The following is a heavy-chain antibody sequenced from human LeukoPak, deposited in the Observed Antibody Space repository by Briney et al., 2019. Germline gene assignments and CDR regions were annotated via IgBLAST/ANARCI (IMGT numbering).Heavy chain of an antibody. CDR2: IYPGDSDT. Sequence: GESLKISCKGSGYSLTSYWIGWVRQMPGKGLERMGIIYPGDSDTRYSPSFQGQVTISADKSISTAYLQWSSLKASDTVRYYCARQSHYYDSSGSVDYWGQGTLVTVSS. J-gene: IGHJ4*02. V-gene: IGHV5-51*01. CDR3: ARQSHYYDSSGSVDY. D-gene: IGHD3-22*01. CDR1: GYSLTSYW.